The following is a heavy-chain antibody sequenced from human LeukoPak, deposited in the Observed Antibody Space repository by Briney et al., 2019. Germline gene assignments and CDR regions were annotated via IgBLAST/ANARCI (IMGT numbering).Heavy chain of an antibody. CDR1: GFTLSKVW. CDR2: IKSKTKTDGGTT. V-gene: IGHV3-15*01. Sequence: GGSLRLSCAASGFTLSKVWMSWVRQAPGKGLEWVGRIKSKTKTDGGTTDYAAPVKGRFTNSRDDSKNTLYLQMNSLKTEDTGVYYCTTDDSGVGNDWVQGTLVTVPS. CDR3: TTDDSGVGND. J-gene: IGHJ4*02. D-gene: IGHD3-10*01.